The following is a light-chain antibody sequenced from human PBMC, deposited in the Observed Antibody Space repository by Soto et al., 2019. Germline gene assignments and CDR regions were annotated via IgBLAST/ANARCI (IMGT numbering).Light chain of an antibody. J-gene: IGKJ4*01. CDR1: ESISSY. Sequence: DIQMTQSPSSLSASVGDRVTITCRASESISSYLNWYQQKAGRAPKVLIYAASTLESGVPARFSGSGSGTDFTLTISNLQPDDFATYYCQQSSSSPLTFGGGTKGEI. CDR2: AAS. CDR3: QQSSSSPLT. V-gene: IGKV1-39*01.